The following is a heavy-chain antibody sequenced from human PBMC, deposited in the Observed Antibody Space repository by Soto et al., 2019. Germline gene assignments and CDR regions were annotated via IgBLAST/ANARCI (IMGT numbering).Heavy chain of an antibody. D-gene: IGHD3-16*01. Sequence: QAQLVQSGAEVKRPGSSVKVSCKASGDTFSSYSISWVRQAPGQGLEWMGRIIPMVGTPNCAQKFQGRVTFSADKSTSTAYMVLNSLISDDTAVYYCATDGGSTSSSAYNYFMDVWGKGTPVTVSS. CDR3: ATDGGSTSSSAYNYFMDV. CDR1: GDTFSSYS. CDR2: IIPMVGTP. J-gene: IGHJ6*03. V-gene: IGHV1-69*08.